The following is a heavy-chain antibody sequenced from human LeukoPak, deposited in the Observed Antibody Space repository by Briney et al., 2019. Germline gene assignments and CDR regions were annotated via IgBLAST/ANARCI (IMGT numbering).Heavy chain of an antibody. CDR2: IRSKAYGGTT. D-gene: IGHD3-16*02. J-gene: IGHJ4*02. Sequence: GGSLRLSCTASGFTFGDYAMSWFRQAPGKGLEWVGFIRSKAYGGTTEYAASVKGRFTISRDDSKSIAYLQMNSLKTEDTAVYYCTRAVITFGGVIVGPHPFDYWGQGTLVTVSS. CDR1: GFTFGDYA. V-gene: IGHV3-49*03. CDR3: TRAVITFGGVIVGPHPFDY.